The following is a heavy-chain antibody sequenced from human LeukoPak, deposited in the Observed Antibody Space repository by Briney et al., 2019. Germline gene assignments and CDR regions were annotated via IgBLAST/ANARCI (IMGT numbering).Heavy chain of an antibody. J-gene: IGHJ4*02. V-gene: IGHV3-23*01. CDR2: INHRGTTT. D-gene: IGHD2-15*01. Sequence: GGSLRLSCAGSGFTFSDYAVTWVRQAGGTRLGCVSGINHRGTTTHYADSVKGRFTISRDNSENTVYLLMNSLRAEDTAVYYCAKDAMFCAGGICFSTSFDYWGQGTLVTVSS. CDR3: AKDAMFCAGGICFSTSFDY. CDR1: GFTFSDYA.